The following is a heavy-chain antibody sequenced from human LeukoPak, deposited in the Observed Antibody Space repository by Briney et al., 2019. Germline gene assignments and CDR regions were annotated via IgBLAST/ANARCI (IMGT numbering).Heavy chain of an antibody. CDR3: AKDPRGFWSGYFDY. Sequence: GGSLRLSCAASGFTFSSYGMHWVRQAPGKGLEWVAFIRYDGSNKYYADSVKGRFTISRDNSKNTLYLQMNSLRAEDTAVYYCAKDPRGFWSGYFDYWGQGTLVTVSS. V-gene: IGHV3-30*02. J-gene: IGHJ4*02. CDR1: GFTFSSYG. D-gene: IGHD3-3*01. CDR2: IRYDGSNK.